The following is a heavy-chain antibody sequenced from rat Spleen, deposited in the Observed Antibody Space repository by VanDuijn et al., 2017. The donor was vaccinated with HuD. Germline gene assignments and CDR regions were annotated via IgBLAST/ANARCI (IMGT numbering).Heavy chain of an antibody. V-gene: IGHV5-22*01. D-gene: IGHD1-11*01. CDR1: GFTFSNYG. CDR3: STRDGGYPH. Sequence: EVQLVESGGGLVQPGRSMKLSCAASGFTFSNYGLAWVRQAPKKGLEWVAYISYDGDTTYYRDSVKGRFTISRDNAKSTLYLQTDSLRSEDTATYYCSTRDGGYPHWGQGVMVTVSS. CDR2: ISYDGDTT. J-gene: IGHJ2*01.